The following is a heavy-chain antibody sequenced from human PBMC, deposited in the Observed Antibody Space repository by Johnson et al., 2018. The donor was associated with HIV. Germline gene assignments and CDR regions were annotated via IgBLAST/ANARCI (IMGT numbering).Heavy chain of an antibody. CDR1: GFTFSSYD. CDR2: IGTAGDT. J-gene: IGHJ3*02. Sequence: VQLVESGGGLIQPGGSLRLSCAASGFTFSSYDMHWVRQATGKCLEWVSAIGTAGDTYYPGSVKGRFTISRENAKNSLYLQMNSLRAEDTAVYYCARKEHGDYVFGNAFDIWGQGTMVTVSS. V-gene: IGHV3-13*01. CDR3: ARKEHGDYVFGNAFDI. D-gene: IGHD4-17*01.